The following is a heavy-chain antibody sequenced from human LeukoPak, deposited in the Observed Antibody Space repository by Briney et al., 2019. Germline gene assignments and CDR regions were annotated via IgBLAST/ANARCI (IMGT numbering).Heavy chain of an antibody. CDR1: GFTFSDYY. Sequence: SGGSLRLSCAASGFTFSDYYMSWIRQAPGEGLQWVSYISSSGSTIYYADSVKGRFTISRDNAKNSLYLQMNSLRAEDTAVYYCAILYAVRATDFDYWGQGTLVTVSS. J-gene: IGHJ4*02. CDR2: ISSSGSTI. D-gene: IGHD1-26*01. V-gene: IGHV3-11*01. CDR3: AILYAVRATDFDY.